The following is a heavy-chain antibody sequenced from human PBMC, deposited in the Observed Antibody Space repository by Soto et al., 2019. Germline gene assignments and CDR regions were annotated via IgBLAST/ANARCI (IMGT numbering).Heavy chain of an antibody. Sequence: GGSLRLSCAASGFTFSSYGMHWVRQAPGKGLEWVAVIWYDGSNKYYADSVKGRFTISRDNSKNTLYLQMNSLRAEDTAVYYCARDKPTYCGGDCYYDAFDIWGQGTMVTVSS. V-gene: IGHV3-33*01. CDR2: IWYDGSNK. D-gene: IGHD2-21*01. CDR1: GFTFSSYG. J-gene: IGHJ3*02. CDR3: ARDKPTYCGGDCYYDAFDI.